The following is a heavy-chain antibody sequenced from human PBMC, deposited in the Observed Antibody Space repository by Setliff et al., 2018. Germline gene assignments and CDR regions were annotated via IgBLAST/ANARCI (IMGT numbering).Heavy chain of an antibody. CDR2: ISYDGINK. V-gene: IGHV3-30*01. D-gene: IGHD3-16*01. CDR1: GFSFSNYA. Sequence: PGGSLRLSCAASGFSFSNYAMHWVRQAPGKGLEWVAVISYDGINKYYADSMKGRFTISRDNSKNTLYLQMNSLRAEDTAVYYCTTDPSPTFGGVIGAAFDFWGQGTMVTVSS. J-gene: IGHJ3*01. CDR3: TTDPSPTFGGVIGAAFDF.